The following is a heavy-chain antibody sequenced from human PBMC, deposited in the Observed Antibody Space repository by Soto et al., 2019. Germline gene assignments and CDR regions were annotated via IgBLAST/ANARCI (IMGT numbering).Heavy chain of an antibody. J-gene: IGHJ6*02. V-gene: IGHV3-74*03. CDR2: IGFDGSVT. CDR3: ARGSKEYYGVDV. Sequence: GGPLRLSCAASGFTFTTHWMHWVRQAPGQGLVWVSKIGFDGSVTEYGDSVKGRFTVSRDNTKNTLYLQMNSLRAEDTAVYYCARGSKEYYGVDVWGQGTTVTVSS. CDR1: GFTFTTHW.